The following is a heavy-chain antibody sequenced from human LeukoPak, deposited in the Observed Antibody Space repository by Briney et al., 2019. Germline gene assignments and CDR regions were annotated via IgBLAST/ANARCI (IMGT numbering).Heavy chain of an antibody. CDR2: IYHSGST. CDR3: ARGSPTTVTTIDAFDI. CDR1: GGSISSSNW. V-gene: IGHV4-4*02. D-gene: IGHD4-17*01. Sequence: SGTLSLTCAVSGGSISSSNWWSWVRQPPGKGLEWIGEIYHSGSTNYNPSLKSRVTISVDKSKNQFSLKLSSVTAAGTAVYYCARGSPTTVTTIDAFDIWGQGTMVTVSS. J-gene: IGHJ3*02.